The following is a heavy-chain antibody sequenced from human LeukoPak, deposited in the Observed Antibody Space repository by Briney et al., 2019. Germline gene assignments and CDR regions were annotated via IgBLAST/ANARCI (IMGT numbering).Heavy chain of an antibody. CDR1: GGPISSYY. J-gene: IGHJ4*02. Sequence: SETLSLTCTVSGGPISSYYWSWIRQPPGKGLEWIGYIYYSGSTNYNPSLKSRVTISVDTSKNQFSLKLSSVTAADTAVYYCARHPDDSSGYSDYWGQGTLVTVSS. CDR2: IYYSGST. D-gene: IGHD3-22*01. V-gene: IGHV4-59*08. CDR3: ARHPDDSSGYSDY.